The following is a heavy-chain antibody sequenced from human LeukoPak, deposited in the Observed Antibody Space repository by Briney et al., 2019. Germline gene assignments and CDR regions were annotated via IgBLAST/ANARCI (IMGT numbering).Heavy chain of an antibody. Sequence: GGSLRLSCAASGFTFSSSWMNWVRQAPGKGLEWVAMIKGDGSVKLYLDSVKGRFTISRDTAKNSLYLQMNSLRAEDTAVYYCARRFDHWGQGTLVTVSS. V-gene: IGHV3-7*01. CDR2: IKGDGSVK. CDR1: GFTFSSSW. J-gene: IGHJ4*02. CDR3: ARRFDH.